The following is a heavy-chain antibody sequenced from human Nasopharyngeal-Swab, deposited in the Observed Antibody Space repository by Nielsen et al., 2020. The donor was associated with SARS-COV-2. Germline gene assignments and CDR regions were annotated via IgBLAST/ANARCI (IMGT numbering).Heavy chain of an antibody. CDR2: TYYRSKWYN. D-gene: IGHD3-3*01. CDR3: AREFRRVTIFGVVFRGFDY. V-gene: IGHV6-1*01. J-gene: IGHJ4*02. Sequence: SQTLSLTCAISEDSVSSNSAAWNWIRQSPSRGLEWLGRTYYRSKWYNDYAVSVKSRITINPDTSKNQFSLQLNSVTPEDTAVYYCAREFRRVTIFGVVFRGFDYWGQGTLVTVSS. CDR1: EDSVSSNSAA.